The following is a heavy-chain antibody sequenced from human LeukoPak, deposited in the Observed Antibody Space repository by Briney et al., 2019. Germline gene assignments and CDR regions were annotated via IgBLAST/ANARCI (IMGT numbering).Heavy chain of an antibody. D-gene: IGHD3-22*01. V-gene: IGHV3-21*01. CDR3: ARDGGIVVVQDAFDI. CDR2: ISSSSSYI. J-gene: IGHJ3*02. Sequence: GGSLRLSCAASGFTFSSYSMNWVRQAPGKGLEWVSSISSSSSYIYYADSVKGRFTISRDNAKNSLYLQMNSLRAEDTAVYYCARDGGIVVVQDAFDIWGQGTMVTVSS. CDR1: GFTFSSYS.